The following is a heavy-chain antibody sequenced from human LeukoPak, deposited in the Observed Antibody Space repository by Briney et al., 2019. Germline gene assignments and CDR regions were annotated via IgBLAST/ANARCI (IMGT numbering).Heavy chain of an antibody. J-gene: IGHJ6*02. CDR1: GYTFTSYG. CDR3: ARVGSSPWYYGMDV. V-gene: IGHV1-18*01. CDR2: ISAYNGNT. Sequence: ASVKVSCKASGYTFTSYGISWVRQAPGQGLEWMGWISAYNGNTNYAQKLQGRVTITTDTSTSTAYMELRSLRSDDTAVYYCARVGSSPWYYGMDVWGQGTTVTVSS. D-gene: IGHD6-13*01.